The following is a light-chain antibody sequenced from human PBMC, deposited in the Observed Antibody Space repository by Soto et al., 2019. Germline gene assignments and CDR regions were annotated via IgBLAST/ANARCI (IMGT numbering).Light chain of an antibody. CDR2: RAS. V-gene: IGKV1-5*03. CDR1: QSISSW. J-gene: IGKJ3*01. Sequence: DIQMTQSPSTLSASVGDRVTITCRSSQSISSWLAWYQQKPGKAPKLLIYRASSLESGVPPRFSGSGSVSEFTLTISSLQPDDFATYYCQHYDNYSGTFGPGTEVDIK. CDR3: QHYDNYSGT.